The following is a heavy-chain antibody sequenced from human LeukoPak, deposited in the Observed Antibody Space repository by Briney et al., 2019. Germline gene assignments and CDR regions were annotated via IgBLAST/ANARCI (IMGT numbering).Heavy chain of an antibody. CDR2: ISGSGGST. CDR3: ATDRNSGKYYDY. CDR1: GFTFSSYA. D-gene: IGHD1-26*01. Sequence: GGSLRLSCAASGFTFSSYAMSWVRQAPGKGLEWVSAISGSGGSTYYADSVKGRFTISRDNSKNTLYLQMNSLRAEDTAVYYCATDRNSGKYYDYWGQGTLVTVSS. J-gene: IGHJ4*02. V-gene: IGHV3-23*01.